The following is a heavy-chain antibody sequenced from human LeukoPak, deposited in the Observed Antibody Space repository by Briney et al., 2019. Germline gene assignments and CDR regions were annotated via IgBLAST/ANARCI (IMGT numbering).Heavy chain of an antibody. D-gene: IGHD3-22*01. CDR3: AMSEEIYYYDSSGLYYFDY. V-gene: IGHV4-4*02. J-gene: IGHJ4*02. CDR1: GGSISSSNW. CDR2: IYHSGST. Sequence: SGTLSLTCAVSGGSISSSNWWSWVRQPPGKELEWIGEIYHSGSTNYNPSLKSRVTISVDKSKNQFSLKLSSVTAADTAVYYCAMSEEIYYYDSSGLYYFDYWGQGTLVTVSS.